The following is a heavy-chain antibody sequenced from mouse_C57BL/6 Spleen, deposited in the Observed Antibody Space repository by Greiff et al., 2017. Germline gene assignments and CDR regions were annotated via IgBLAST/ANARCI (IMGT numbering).Heavy chain of an antibody. V-gene: IGHV1-64*01. CDR2: IHPNSGST. J-gene: IGHJ4*01. Sequence: QVQLQQPGAELVKPGASVKLSCKASGYTFTSYWMHWVKQRPGQGLEWIGMIHPNSGSTNYNEKFKSKATLTVDKSSSTAYMQLSSLTSEDSAVYYCAITTTVVANPMDYWGQGTSVTVSS. CDR3: AITTTVVANPMDY. CDR1: GYTFTSYW. D-gene: IGHD1-1*01.